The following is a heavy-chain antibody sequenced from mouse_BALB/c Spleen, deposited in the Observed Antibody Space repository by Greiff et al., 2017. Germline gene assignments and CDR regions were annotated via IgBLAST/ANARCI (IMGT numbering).Heavy chain of an antibody. D-gene: IGHD2-14*01. CDR2: ISDGGSYT. J-gene: IGHJ3*01. V-gene: IGHV5-4*02. CDR3: ARDHRYDPAWFAY. Sequence: EVKVVESGGGLVKPGGSLKLSCAASGFTFSDYYMYWVRQTPEKRLEWVATISDGGSYTYYPDSVKGRITISRDNAKNNLYLQMSSLKSEDTAMYDCARDHRYDPAWFAYWGQGTLVTVSA. CDR1: GFTFSDYY.